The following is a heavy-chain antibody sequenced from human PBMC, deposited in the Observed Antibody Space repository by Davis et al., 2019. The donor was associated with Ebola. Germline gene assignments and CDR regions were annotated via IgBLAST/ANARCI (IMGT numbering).Heavy chain of an antibody. D-gene: IGHD3-22*01. CDR2: IYYSGST. J-gene: IGHJ3*02. CDR1: GGSISSSTYY. V-gene: IGHV4-39*07. CDR3: ARVEMYYYDSSGYYARRAAFDI. Sequence: SETLSLTCTVSGGSISSSTYYWGWIRQPPGKGLEWIGSIYYSGSTYYNPSLKSRVTISVDTSKNQFSLKLSSVTAADTAVYYCARVEMYYYDSSGYYARRAAFDIWGQGTMVTVSS.